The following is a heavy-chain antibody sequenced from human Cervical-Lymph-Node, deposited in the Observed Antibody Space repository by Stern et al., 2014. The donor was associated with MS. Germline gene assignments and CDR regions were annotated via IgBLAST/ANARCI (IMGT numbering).Heavy chain of an antibody. V-gene: IGHV1-8*01. Sequence: QVQLVQSGAEVRKPGASVRVSCKTSGYNFISDDINWMRQATGQGLEGMGWMNRDSGDTGYAQNFQGRLTITGDTSINTDYMELPSLSSEDSAVYYCTKAWDSWGQGTLVPVSS. CDR1: GYNFISDD. J-gene: IGHJ5*01. CDR2: MNRDSGDT. CDR3: TKAWDS.